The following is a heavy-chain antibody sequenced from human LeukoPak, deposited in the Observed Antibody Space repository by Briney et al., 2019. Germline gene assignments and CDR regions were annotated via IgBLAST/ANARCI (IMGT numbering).Heavy chain of an antibody. Sequence: GGSLRLSCAASGFIVRSNYMSWVRQAPGKGLEWVSVIDNGGRTDYADPVKGRFTISRDNSKNTLYLQMNSLRGEDTAVYYCGGGGTTRASAAYYWGQGTLVTVSS. CDR3: GGGGTTRASAAYY. CDR1: GFIVRSNY. J-gene: IGHJ4*02. V-gene: IGHV3-53*01. D-gene: IGHD4-17*01. CDR2: IDNGGRT.